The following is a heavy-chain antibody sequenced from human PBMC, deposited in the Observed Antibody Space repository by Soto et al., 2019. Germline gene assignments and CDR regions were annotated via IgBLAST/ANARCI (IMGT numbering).Heavy chain of an antibody. Sequence: EVQLLESGGGLVQPGGSLRLSCAASGFTFSSYAMSWVRQAPGKGLEWVSAISGSGGSTYYADSVKGRFTISRDNSKNPLYLQMNSLRAEDTAVYYCAKARDYYYYYYMDVWGKGTTVTVSS. CDR2: ISGSGGST. J-gene: IGHJ6*03. CDR1: GFTFSSYA. V-gene: IGHV3-23*01. CDR3: AKARDYYYYYYMDV.